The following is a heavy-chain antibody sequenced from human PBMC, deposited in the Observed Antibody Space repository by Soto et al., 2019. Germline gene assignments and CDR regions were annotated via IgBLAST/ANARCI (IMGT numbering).Heavy chain of an antibody. CDR2: MNPNRGNT. V-gene: IGHV1-8*01. D-gene: IGHD3-10*01. J-gene: IGHJ6*03. CDR3: ARGPMVRGTPSYMDV. Sequence: ASVKVSCKASGYTFTSYDINWVRQATGQGLEWMGWMNPNRGNTGYAQKFQGRVTMTRNTSISTAYMELSSLRSEDTAVYYCARGPMVRGTPSYMDVWGKGTTVTVSS. CDR1: GYTFTSYD.